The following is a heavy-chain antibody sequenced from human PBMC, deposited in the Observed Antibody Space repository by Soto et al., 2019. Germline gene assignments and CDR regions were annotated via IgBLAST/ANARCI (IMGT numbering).Heavy chain of an antibody. J-gene: IGHJ4*02. V-gene: IGHV4-30-2*01. Sequence: LSLTCAVFGGAIYNGVYSWSWIRQPPGKGLEWIGYIYHSGSTYYNPSLKSRVTISVDTSRNQFSLKLSSVTVADTAVYYCASKRGNYLDYWGRGALVTVSS. CDR2: IYHSGST. CDR1: GGAIYNGVYS. D-gene: IGHD3-16*01. CDR3: ASKRGNYLDY.